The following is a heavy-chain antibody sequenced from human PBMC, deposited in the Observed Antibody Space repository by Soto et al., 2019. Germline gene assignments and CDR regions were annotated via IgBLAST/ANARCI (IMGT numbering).Heavy chain of an antibody. D-gene: IGHD1-1*01. J-gene: IGHJ5*02. CDR3: AREPETDVYNHQWFDP. CDR2: IHFSWST. Sequence: SETLSLTCTVSGGSLRSRGYYWSWNRQHPGKGLEWIGYIHFSWSTYYNPSPRSRVTIATDTSENQFSLKLRSVTAADTAVYYCAREPETDVYNHQWFDPWGQGTLVTVSS. V-gene: IGHV4-31*03. CDR1: GGSLRSRGYY.